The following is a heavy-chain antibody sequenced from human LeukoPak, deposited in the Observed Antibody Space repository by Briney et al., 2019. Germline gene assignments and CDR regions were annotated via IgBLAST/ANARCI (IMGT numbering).Heavy chain of an antibody. CDR3: ARHGKSGTYSHGFDV. V-gene: IGHV5-51*01. J-gene: IGHJ3*01. D-gene: IGHD3-10*01. Sequence: GESLKISCEAFGYSFTGHWIGWVRQMPGRGLEFMGTIYPGDSDTRYSPSFEGRVSTSVDKSINTAYLQWGGLKASDTAMYYCARHGKSGTYSHGFDVWGQGTMVIVSS. CDR2: IYPGDSDT. CDR1: GYSFTGHW.